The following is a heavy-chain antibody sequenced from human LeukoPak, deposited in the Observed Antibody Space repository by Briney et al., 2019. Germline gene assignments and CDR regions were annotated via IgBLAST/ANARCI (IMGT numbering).Heavy chain of an antibody. Sequence: ASVKVSCKASGYTFTGYYMHWVRQAPGQGLEWMGWINPNSGGTNYAQKFQGRVTMTRDTSISTAYMELSRLRSDDTAVYYCARSPNSSGQWLLDYWGQGTLVTVSS. D-gene: IGHD3-22*01. CDR2: INPNSGGT. J-gene: IGHJ4*02. V-gene: IGHV1-2*02. CDR3: ARSPNSSGQWLLDY. CDR1: GYTFTGYY.